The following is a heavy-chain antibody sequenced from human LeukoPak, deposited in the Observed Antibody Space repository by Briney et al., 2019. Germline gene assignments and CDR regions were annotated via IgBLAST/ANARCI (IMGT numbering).Heavy chain of an antibody. V-gene: IGHV1-18*01. D-gene: IGHD3-22*01. Sequence: ASVKVSCKASGYTFTSYGISWVRQAPGQGLEWMGWISAYNGNTNYAQKLQGRVTMTTDTSTSTAYMELRSLRSDDTAVYYCARDLTYYDSSGYPQAVGAFDIRGQGTMVTVSS. CDR2: ISAYNGNT. CDR1: GYTFTSYG. CDR3: ARDLTYYDSSGYPQAVGAFDI. J-gene: IGHJ3*02.